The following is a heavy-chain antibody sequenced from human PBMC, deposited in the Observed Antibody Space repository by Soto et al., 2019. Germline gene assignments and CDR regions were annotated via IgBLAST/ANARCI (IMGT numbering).Heavy chain of an antibody. V-gene: IGHV3-30-3*01. CDR3: ARPVQWELLRPNYYYYYGMNV. J-gene: IGHJ6*02. CDR1: GFTFSSYA. CDR2: ISYDGSNK. Sequence: GGSLRLSCAASGFTFSSYAMHWVRQAPGKGLEWVAVISYDGSNKYYADSVKGRFTISRDNSKNTLYLQMNSRRAEDTAVYYCARPVQWELLRPNYYYYYGMNVWGQGTTVTVSS. D-gene: IGHD1-26*01.